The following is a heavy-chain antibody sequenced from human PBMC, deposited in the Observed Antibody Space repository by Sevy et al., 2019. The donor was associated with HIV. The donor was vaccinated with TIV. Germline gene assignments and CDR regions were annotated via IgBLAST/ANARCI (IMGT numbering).Heavy chain of an antibody. CDR1: GYTFSTYR. CDR2: ISPHNGDT. D-gene: IGHD2-15*01. Sequence: ASVKVSCKISGYTFSTYRITWVRQAPGQGLEWMGWISPHNGDTNYAQKLQDRITMITDTSTNTAFMELPSLGSDDTAVYYCARAYCSGGRCYSLAYWGQGTLVTVSS. V-gene: IGHV1-18*01. CDR3: ARAYCSGGRCYSLAY. J-gene: IGHJ4*02.